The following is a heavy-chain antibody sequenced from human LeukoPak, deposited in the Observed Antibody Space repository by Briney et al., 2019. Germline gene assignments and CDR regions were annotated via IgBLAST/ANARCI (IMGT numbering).Heavy chain of an antibody. CDR2: ISYDGSNK. CDR3: ARDLKSYDILTGPFDY. J-gene: IGHJ4*02. CDR1: GFTFSSFA. V-gene: IGHV3-30-3*01. D-gene: IGHD3-9*01. Sequence: GGSLRLSCAASGFTFSSFAMHWVRQAPGKGLEWVAVISYDGSNKYYADSVKGRFTISRDNSKNTLYLQMNSLRAEDTAVYYCARDLKSYDILTGPFDYWGQGTLVTVSS.